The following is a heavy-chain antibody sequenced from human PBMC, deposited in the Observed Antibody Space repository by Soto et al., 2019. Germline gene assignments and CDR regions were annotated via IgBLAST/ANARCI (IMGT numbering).Heavy chain of an antibody. D-gene: IGHD1-26*01. Sequence: GGSLRLSCAASGFTFSSYGMHWVRQAPGKGLEWVAVIWYDGSNKYYADSVKGRFTISRDNSKNTLYLQMNSLRAEDTAVYYCARERAPRAGYFDYWGQGTLVTVSS. J-gene: IGHJ4*02. V-gene: IGHV3-33*01. CDR1: GFTFSSYG. CDR3: ARERAPRAGYFDY. CDR2: IWYDGSNK.